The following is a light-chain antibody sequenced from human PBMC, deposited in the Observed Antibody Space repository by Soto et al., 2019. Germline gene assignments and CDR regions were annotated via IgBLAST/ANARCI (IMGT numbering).Light chain of an antibody. V-gene: IGKV1-13*02. J-gene: IGKJ5*01. CDR2: DAS. CDR1: QGISSA. CDR3: QQLNSYPFT. Sequence: AIHLTQSPSSLSASVGDRVTITCRASQGISSALAWYQHKPGRPPRVLIYDASSLQSGVPSRFSGSESGTDCTLTISSLQPEDSATYYCQQLNSYPFTFGQGTRLRL.